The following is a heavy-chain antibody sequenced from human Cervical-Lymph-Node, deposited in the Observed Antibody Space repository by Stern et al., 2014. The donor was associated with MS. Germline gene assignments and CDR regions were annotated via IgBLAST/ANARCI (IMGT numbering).Heavy chain of an antibody. Sequence: VQLVESGPGLVKPSQTLSLTCTVSGGSISSSGYYWSWIRQPADKGLEWIGRIHDSGSTYYNPSLKSRATISMDTAQHKFSLKLPSVTAADTAVYYCATTRWDLFTWNWFDPWGQGTLVTVSS. D-gene: IGHD1-26*01. CDR3: ATTRWDLFTWNWFDP. CDR2: IHDSGST. J-gene: IGHJ5*02. V-gene: IGHV4-61*02. CDR1: GGSISSSGYY.